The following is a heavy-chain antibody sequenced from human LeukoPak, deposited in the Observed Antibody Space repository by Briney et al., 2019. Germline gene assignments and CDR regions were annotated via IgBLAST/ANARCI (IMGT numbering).Heavy chain of an antibody. CDR2: INHGGST. CDR3: ARGGRIAAAGKEGYY. Sequence: SETLSLTCAVYGGSFSGYYWSWIRQPPGKGLEWIGEINHGGSTNYNPSLKSRVTISVDTSKNQFSLKLSSVTAADTAVYYCARGGRIAAAGKEGYYWGQGTLVTVSS. V-gene: IGHV4-34*01. J-gene: IGHJ4*02. D-gene: IGHD6-13*01. CDR1: GGSFSGYY.